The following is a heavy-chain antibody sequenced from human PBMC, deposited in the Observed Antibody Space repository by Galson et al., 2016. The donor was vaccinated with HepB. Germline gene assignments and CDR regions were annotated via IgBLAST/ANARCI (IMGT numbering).Heavy chain of an antibody. J-gene: IGHJ4*02. CDR2: ISASGDYT. Sequence: SLRLSCAASGFRFSSYAMSWVRQAPGKGLEWVSAISASGDYTYYADSLKGRFTISRDNSKNTLYLQMNTLRDDDTAVYYCAKRDTRGYESGYPKFDDWGQGTLVTVSS. CDR3: AKRDTRGYESGYPKFDD. D-gene: IGHD5-18*01. V-gene: IGHV3-23*01. CDR1: GFRFSSYA.